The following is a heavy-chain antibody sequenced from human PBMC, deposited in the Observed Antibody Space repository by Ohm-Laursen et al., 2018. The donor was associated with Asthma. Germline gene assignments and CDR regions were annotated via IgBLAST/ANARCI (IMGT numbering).Heavy chain of an antibody. CDR2: ISTASTFI. J-gene: IGHJ1*01. CDR3: ARIGPEWELPGREYSLHH. D-gene: IGHD1-26*01. CDR1: GYTFSRYS. V-gene: IGHV3-21*01. Sequence: SLRLSCSASGYTFSRYSIHGVRQVPGEGLEWVASISTASTFIYYADSVRGRFTTSRDNAKNSVYLQMNSLRAEDTALYYCARIGPEWELPGREYSLHHWGQGTQVTVSS.